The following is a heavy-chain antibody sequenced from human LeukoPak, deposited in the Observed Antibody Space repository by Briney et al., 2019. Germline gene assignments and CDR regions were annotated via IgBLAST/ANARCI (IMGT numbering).Heavy chain of an antibody. Sequence: SETLSLTCTVSGGSISSSSYYWGWIRQPPGKGLEWIGSIYYSGSTYYNPSLKSRVTISVDTSKNQFSLKLSSVTAADTAVYYCARLPLGGIAAAGNYYWGQGTLVTVPS. J-gene: IGHJ4*02. D-gene: IGHD6-13*01. CDR2: IYYSGST. CDR3: ARLPLGGIAAAGNYY. V-gene: IGHV4-39*01. CDR1: GGSISSSSYY.